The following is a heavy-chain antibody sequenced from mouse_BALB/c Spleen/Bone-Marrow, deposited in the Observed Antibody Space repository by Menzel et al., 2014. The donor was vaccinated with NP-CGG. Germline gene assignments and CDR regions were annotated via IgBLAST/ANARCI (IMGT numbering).Heavy chain of an antibody. D-gene: IGHD3-2*01. CDR2: IHPSNGRT. Sequence: QVQLQQSGTELVKPGASVKLSCKASGYTFTSYWIHWVKQGPGQGLEWIGEIHPSNGRTNYSEKFKTKATLTVDKSSSTAHMQLSSLTSEYSAVYYCARGTARAMMDYWGQGTSVTVSS. J-gene: IGHJ4*01. CDR3: ARGTARAMMDY. V-gene: IGHV1S81*02. CDR1: GYTFTSYW.